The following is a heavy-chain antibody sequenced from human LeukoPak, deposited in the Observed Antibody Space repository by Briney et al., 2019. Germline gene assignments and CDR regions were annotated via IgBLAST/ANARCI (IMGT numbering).Heavy chain of an antibody. Sequence: GGSLRLSCAASGFTFSSYAMHWVRQAPGKGLEWVAVISYDGSSKYYADSVKGRFTIPRDNAKNSLYLQMNSLRAEDTAVYYCARDHPSIAVAGMLHWGQGTLVTVSS. D-gene: IGHD6-19*01. V-gene: IGHV3-30-3*01. CDR3: ARDHPSIAVAGMLH. J-gene: IGHJ4*02. CDR2: ISYDGSSK. CDR1: GFTFSSYA.